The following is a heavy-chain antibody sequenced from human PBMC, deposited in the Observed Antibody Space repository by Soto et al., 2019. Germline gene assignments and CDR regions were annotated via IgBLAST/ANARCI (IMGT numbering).Heavy chain of an antibody. Sequence: GASVKVSCKASGYTFTSYDINWVRQATGQGLEWMGWMNPNSGNTGYAQKFQGRVTMTRNTSISTAYMELSSLRSEDTAVYYCARYGVVVVAATYYYYYMDVWGKGTTVTV. V-gene: IGHV1-8*01. CDR3: ARYGVVVVAATYYYYYMDV. CDR2: MNPNSGNT. CDR1: GYTFTSYD. D-gene: IGHD2-15*01. J-gene: IGHJ6*03.